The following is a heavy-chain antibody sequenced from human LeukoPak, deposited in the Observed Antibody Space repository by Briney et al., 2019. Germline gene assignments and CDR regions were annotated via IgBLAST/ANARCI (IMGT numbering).Heavy chain of an antibody. D-gene: IGHD4-11*01. CDR3: AREDRSNYNY. CDR1: GFTFSSYW. CDR2: INGDGRNI. J-gene: IGHJ4*02. Sequence: GGSLRLSCVASGFTFSSYWMHWVRQDPRKGLVWVSRINGDGRNINYADSVRGRFTISRDNAKNTLYLQMNTLRVEDTAVYYCAREDRSNYNYWGQGTLVTVSS. V-gene: IGHV3-74*01.